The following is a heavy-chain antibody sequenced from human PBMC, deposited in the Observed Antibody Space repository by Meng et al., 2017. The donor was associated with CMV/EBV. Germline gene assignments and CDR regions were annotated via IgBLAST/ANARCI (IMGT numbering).Heavy chain of an antibody. Sequence: GGSLRLSCAASGFTFSSYGMHWVRQAPGKGLEWVAFIRYDGSNKYYADSVKGRFTIYRDNSKNTLYLQMNSLRAEDTAVYYCAKDLGDIVVVPAAQPLGGMDVWGQGTTVTVSS. CDR2: IRYDGSNK. CDR1: GFTFSSYG. V-gene: IGHV3-30*02. D-gene: IGHD2-2*01. J-gene: IGHJ6*02. CDR3: AKDLGDIVVVPAAQPLGGMDV.